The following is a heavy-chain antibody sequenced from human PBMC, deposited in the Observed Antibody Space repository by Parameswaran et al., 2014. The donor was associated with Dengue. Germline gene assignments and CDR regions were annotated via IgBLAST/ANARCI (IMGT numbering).Heavy chain of an antibody. J-gene: IGHJ4*02. V-gene: IGHV2-5*02. D-gene: IGHD3-10*01. CDR3: AHRRRFGEFDY. CDR2: IYWDDDK. Sequence: PGKALEWLALIYWDDDKHYSPSLKSRLTMTKDTSKNQVFLTMTNMDPVDTATYYCAHRRRFGEFDYWGQGTLVTVSS.